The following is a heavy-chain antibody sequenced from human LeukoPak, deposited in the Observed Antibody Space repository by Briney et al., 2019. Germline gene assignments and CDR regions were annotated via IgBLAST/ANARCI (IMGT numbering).Heavy chain of an antibody. Sequence: GGSLRLSCAASGFTFSSYWMHWVRQAPGKGLVWVSRINSDGSSTSYADSVKGRLTISRDNAKNTLYLQMNSLRAEDTAVYYCARAYCGGDCFDYWGQGTLVTVSS. D-gene: IGHD2-21*01. J-gene: IGHJ4*02. CDR3: ARAYCGGDCFDY. CDR1: GFTFSSYW. V-gene: IGHV3-74*01. CDR2: INSDGSST.